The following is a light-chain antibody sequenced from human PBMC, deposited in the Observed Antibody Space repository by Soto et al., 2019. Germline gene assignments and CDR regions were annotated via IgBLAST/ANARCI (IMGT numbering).Light chain of an antibody. Sequence: EIVLTQSPGTLSLSPGERATLSCRASQSVSSSYLAWDQQKPGQPPRLLIYAASSRATGIPDRFSGSGSGKEFTLTISRLEPEDFAVYYCQQYGSSSLTFGGRTKVEIK. CDR1: QSVSSSY. J-gene: IGKJ4*01. CDR2: AAS. V-gene: IGKV3-20*01. CDR3: QQYGSSSLT.